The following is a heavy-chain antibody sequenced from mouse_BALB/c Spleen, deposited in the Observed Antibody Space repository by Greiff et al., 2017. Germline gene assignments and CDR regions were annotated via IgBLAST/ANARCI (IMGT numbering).Heavy chain of an antibody. J-gene: IGHJ3*01. Sequence: DVQLVEPGGDLVKPGGSLKLSCAASGFTFSSYGMSWVRQTPDKRLEWVATISSGGSYTYYPDSVKGRFTISRDNAKNTLYLQMSSLKSEDTAMYYCARRLPSIAYWGQGTLVTVSA. CDR1: GFTFSSYG. CDR2: ISSGGSYT. CDR3: ARRLPSIAY. V-gene: IGHV5-6*02. D-gene: IGHD6-1*01.